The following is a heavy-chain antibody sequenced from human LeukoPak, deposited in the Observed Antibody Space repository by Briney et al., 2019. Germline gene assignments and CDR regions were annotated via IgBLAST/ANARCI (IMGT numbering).Heavy chain of an antibody. CDR2: ISSSSSYI. D-gene: IGHD3-22*01. CDR1: GFTFSSYS. V-gene: IGHV3-21*01. J-gene: IGHJ4*02. Sequence: PGGSLRLSCAASGFTFSSYSMNWVRQAPGKGLEWVSSISSSSSYIYYADSVKGRFTISRDNTKNSLYLQMTSLRAEDTAVYYCARDPNYYDSSGYSDYWGQGTLVTVSS. CDR3: ARDPNYYDSSGYSDY.